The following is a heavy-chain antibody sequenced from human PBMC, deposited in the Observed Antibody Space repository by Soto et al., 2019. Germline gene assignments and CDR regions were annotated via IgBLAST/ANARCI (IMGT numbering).Heavy chain of an antibody. CDR3: VRDGTKALRDWFDP. J-gene: IGHJ5*02. V-gene: IGHV4-4*07. CDR1: GASISGFY. Sequence: PSETLSLTCTVSGASISGFYWSWIRKSAGKGLEWIGRIYATGTTDYNPSLKSRVMMSVDTSKKQFSLKLRSVTAADTAVYYCVRDGTKALRDWFDPWGQGISVTVSS. D-gene: IGHD1-1*01. CDR2: IYATGTT.